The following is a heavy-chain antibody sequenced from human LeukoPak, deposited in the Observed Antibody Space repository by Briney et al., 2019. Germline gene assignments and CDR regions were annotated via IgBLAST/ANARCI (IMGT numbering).Heavy chain of an antibody. CDR1: GFTVSSNY. CDR3: ASTAMGDYFDY. V-gene: IGHV3-66*01. CDR2: IYSGGST. J-gene: IGHJ4*02. D-gene: IGHD5-18*01. Sequence: PGGSLRLSCAASGFTVSSNYTSWVRQAPGKGLEWVSVIYSGGSTYYADSVKGRFTISRDNSKNTLYLQMNSLRAEDTAVYYCASTAMGDYFDYWGQGTLVTVSS.